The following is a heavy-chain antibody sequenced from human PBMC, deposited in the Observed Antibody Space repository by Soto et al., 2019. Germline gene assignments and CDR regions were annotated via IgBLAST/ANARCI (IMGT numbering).Heavy chain of an antibody. CDR1: GGSVGSGAYY. CDR2: IQYSGDT. J-gene: IGHJ3*01. D-gene: IGHD5-12*01. CDR3: ARHDYADRTFDL. V-gene: IGHV4-61*08. Sequence: QVLLQEPGPGQVRPSETLSLTCIVSGGSVGSGAYYWSWIRQPPGSALEWIGYIQYSGDTNYNSPLKSAVTISVDTSRNRFSLKLTSVTDADTAFYYCARHDYADRTFDLWGQGTKVTVSS.